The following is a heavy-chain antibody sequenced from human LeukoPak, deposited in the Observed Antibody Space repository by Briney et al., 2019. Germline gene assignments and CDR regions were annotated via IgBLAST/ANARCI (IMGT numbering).Heavy chain of an antibody. CDR3: ARVVSSFYDAVTSYSYWFDP. CDR1: GESINSYY. CDR2: MHTRGSA. Sequence: PSETLSLTCTVSGESINSYYWTWIRQTAGKGLQCIGRMHTRGSANYNPSLKSRVTMSVDTSKNDFSLKLKSVTAADTAVYYCARVVSSFYDAVTSYSYWFDPWGQGTLLTVSS. V-gene: IGHV4-4*07. D-gene: IGHD3-9*01. J-gene: IGHJ5*02.